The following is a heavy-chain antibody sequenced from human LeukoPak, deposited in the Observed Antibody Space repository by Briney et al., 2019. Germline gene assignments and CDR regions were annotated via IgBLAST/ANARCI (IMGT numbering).Heavy chain of an antibody. V-gene: IGHV4-59*01. Sequence: PSETLSLTCTVSGGSISSYYWSWIRQPPGKGLEWIGYIYYSGSTNYNPSLKSRVTISVDTSKNQFSLKLSSVTAADTAVYYCARDRGTGERDYWGQGTLATVSS. CDR1: GGSISSYY. J-gene: IGHJ4*02. CDR3: ARDRGTGERDY. D-gene: IGHD7-27*01. CDR2: IYYSGST.